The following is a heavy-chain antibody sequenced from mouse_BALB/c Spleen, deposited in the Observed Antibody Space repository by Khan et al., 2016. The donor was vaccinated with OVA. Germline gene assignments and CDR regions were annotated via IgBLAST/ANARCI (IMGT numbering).Heavy chain of an antibody. CDR3: ARGYDFFAS. Sequence: EVQLQQSGPDLVKPGASVKISCKASGYSFTLYYMSWVKQSHGKSLEWIGRVNPNTDNINYNQEFKGKAILTVDKSSNTAYMEISSLTSEDSAVYFCARGYDFFASWGQGTLVTVSA. CDR1: GYSFTLYY. V-gene: IGHV1-26*01. D-gene: IGHD2-14*01. CDR2: VNPNTDNI. J-gene: IGHJ3*01.